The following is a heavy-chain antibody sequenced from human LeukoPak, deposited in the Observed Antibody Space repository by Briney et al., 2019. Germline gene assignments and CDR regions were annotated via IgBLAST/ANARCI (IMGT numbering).Heavy chain of an antibody. CDR2: IYYSGST. CDR1: GGSISSYY. D-gene: IGHD3-3*01. CDR3: ARGQTIFEDMDV. V-gene: IGHV4-59*12. J-gene: IGHJ6*03. Sequence: PSETLSLTCTVSGGSISSYYWSWIRQPPGKGLEWIGYIYYSGSTNYNPSLKSRVTISVDTSKNQFSLKLSSVTAADTAVYYCARGQTIFEDMDVWGKGTTVTVSS.